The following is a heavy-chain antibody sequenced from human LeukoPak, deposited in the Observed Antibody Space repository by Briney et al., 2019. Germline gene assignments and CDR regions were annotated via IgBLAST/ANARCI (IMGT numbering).Heavy chain of an antibody. D-gene: IGHD3-22*01. J-gene: IGHJ4*02. CDR1: GFTFSSYS. CDR2: ISSSSSYI. CDR3: ARWDDSSGYYPYYFDY. V-gene: IGHV3-21*01. Sequence: GGSLRLSCAASGFTFSSYSMNSVRQAPGKGLEWASSISSSSSYIYYADSVKGRFTISRDNAKKSLYLQMNSLRAEDTAVYYCARWDDSSGYYPYYFDYWGQGTPVTVSS.